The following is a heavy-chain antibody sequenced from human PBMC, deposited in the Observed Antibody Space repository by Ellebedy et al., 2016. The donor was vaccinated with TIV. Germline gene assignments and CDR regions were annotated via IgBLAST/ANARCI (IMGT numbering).Heavy chain of an antibody. Sequence: GESLKISXAASGFSFTKAWMSWFRQAPGKGLEWVGRIKSIKDGGTADYIAPVKGRFTISRDDSKNTLYLQMSSLGTEDTAVYYCTTGSIYGVDTSAEDYWGQGALVTVSS. CDR3: TTGSIYGVDTSAEDY. V-gene: IGHV3-15*05. D-gene: IGHD3-3*01. CDR2: IKSIKDGGTA. CDR1: GFSFTKAW. J-gene: IGHJ4*02.